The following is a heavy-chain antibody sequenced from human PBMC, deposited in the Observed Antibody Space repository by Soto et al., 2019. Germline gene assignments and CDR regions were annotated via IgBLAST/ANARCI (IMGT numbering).Heavy chain of an antibody. CDR3: ARGPRVSSTGTGAH. Sequence: GESLKISCAVSGFTFSAYWMHWVRQVPGKGLTWVSRISDDGSTATYADSVKGRFVISRDNAKNSLYLEMNTLRADDSGLYYCARGPRVSSTGTGAHWGRGTPVTVSS. CDR1: GFTFSAYW. D-gene: IGHD1-1*01. V-gene: IGHV3-74*01. J-gene: IGHJ4*02. CDR2: ISDDGSTA.